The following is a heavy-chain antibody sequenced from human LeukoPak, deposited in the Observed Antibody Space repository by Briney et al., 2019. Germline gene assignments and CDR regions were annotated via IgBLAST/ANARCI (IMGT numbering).Heavy chain of an antibody. CDR1: GGTFSSYA. J-gene: IGHJ6*03. CDR3: ATPAVGYYYYYMDV. Sequence: SVKVSCKASGGTFSSYAIRWVRQAPGQGLEWMGGIIPIFGTAKYAQKYQGRVTITTDESTSTAYMELSSLRAEDTAVYYCATPAVGYYYYYMDVWGKGTTVTVSS. V-gene: IGHV1-69*05. D-gene: IGHD1-26*01. CDR2: IIPIFGTA.